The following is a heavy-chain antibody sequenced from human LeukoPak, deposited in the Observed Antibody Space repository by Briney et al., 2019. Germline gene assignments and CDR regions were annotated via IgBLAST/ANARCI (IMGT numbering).Heavy chain of an antibody. Sequence: PGGSLRLSCAASGFTLSDHYMTWVRQAPGRGLEWVSVIYSDGTTYYADSMKGRCTISRDNSQNTLYLQIHGLRAADTAVYYCARAPPYYYDSRGYHYERGNYYYGMDVWGQGTTVIVSS. V-gene: IGHV3-53*01. CDR1: GFTLSDHY. J-gene: IGHJ6*01. D-gene: IGHD3-22*01. CDR2: IYSDGTT. CDR3: ARAPPYYYDSRGYHYERGNYYYGMDV.